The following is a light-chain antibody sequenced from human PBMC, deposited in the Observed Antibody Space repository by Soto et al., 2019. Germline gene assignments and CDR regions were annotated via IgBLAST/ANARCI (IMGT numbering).Light chain of an antibody. V-gene: IGKV3-11*01. CDR2: EAS. Sequence: IVLTQSPATLSLSPGERATVSCRASQTVSSSLAWYQQKPGQAPRLLIYEASNRATGIPARFSGSGSGTDFTLTISRLQSEDFAVYYCQQYNNWPRTFGQGTKVDI. J-gene: IGKJ1*01. CDR3: QQYNNWPRT. CDR1: QTVSSS.